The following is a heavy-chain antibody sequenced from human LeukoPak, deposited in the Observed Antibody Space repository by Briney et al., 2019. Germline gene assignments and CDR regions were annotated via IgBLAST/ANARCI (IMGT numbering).Heavy chain of an antibody. J-gene: IGHJ6*03. CDR2: ISSSSSTI. D-gene: IGHD6-6*01. Sequence: PGGSLRLSCAASGFTFSSYSMNWVRQAPGKVLEWVSYISSSSSTIYYADSVKGRFTISRDNAKNSLYLQMNSLRAEDTAVYYCARGGSSSSHPETYYYYYMDVWGKGTTVTVSS. CDR1: GFTFSSYS. V-gene: IGHV3-48*01. CDR3: ARGGSSSSHPETYYYYYMDV.